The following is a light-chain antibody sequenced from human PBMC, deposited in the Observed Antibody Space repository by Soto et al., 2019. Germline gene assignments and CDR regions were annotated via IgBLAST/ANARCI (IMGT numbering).Light chain of an antibody. CDR2: DAS. Sequence: EIVLTQSPATLSLSPGERAILSCRASQSVGTYLAWYQQKPGQAPRLLIYDASNRATGIPARFGGSGSGTYFTLTIISLEPEDFAVYYCQQRSNWPGTFGPGTKVDIK. J-gene: IGKJ3*01. CDR1: QSVGTY. V-gene: IGKV3-11*01. CDR3: QQRSNWPGT.